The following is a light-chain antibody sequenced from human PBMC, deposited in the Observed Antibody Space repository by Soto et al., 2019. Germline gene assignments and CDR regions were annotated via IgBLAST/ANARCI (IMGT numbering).Light chain of an antibody. CDR2: EVS. Sequence: QSALTQPASASASPGQSITISCSGSSSDIGGYDYVSWYQQHPGKAPKLMIYEVSNRPSGVSDRFSGSKSGNTASLTISGLQVDDEADYYCSSYRDTSKLVFGPGTKVTVL. CDR3: SSYRDTSKLV. J-gene: IGLJ1*01. CDR1: SSDIGGYDY. V-gene: IGLV2-14*01.